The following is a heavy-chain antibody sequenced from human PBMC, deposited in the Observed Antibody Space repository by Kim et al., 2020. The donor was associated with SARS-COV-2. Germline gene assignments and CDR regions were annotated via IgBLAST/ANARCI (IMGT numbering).Heavy chain of an antibody. CDR3: ARSRYQPIVVVPAATRYAFDI. Sequence: ASVKVSCKASGYTFTSYYMHWVRQAPGQGLEWMGIINPSGGSTSYAQKFQGRVTMTRDTSTSTVYMELSSLRSEDTAVYYCARSRYQPIVVVPAATRYAFDIWGQGTMVTVSS. CDR2: INPSGGST. D-gene: IGHD2-2*01. J-gene: IGHJ3*02. CDR1: GYTFTSYY. V-gene: IGHV1-46*01.